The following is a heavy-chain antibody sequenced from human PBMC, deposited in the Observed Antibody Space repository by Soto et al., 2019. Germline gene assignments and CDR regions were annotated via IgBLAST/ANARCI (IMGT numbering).Heavy chain of an antibody. Sequence: QVQLVQSGAEVKKPGASVKVSCKASGYTFTSYGISWVRQAPGQGLEWMGWISAYNGNTNYAHQLQGRVTMTPDTSTSKAYMELRSLRSDDTAVYYCARVDDDGDYRESGHDYWGQGTLVTVSS. V-gene: IGHV1-18*01. CDR2: ISAYNGNT. CDR3: ARVDDDGDYRESGHDY. D-gene: IGHD4-17*01. CDR1: GYTFTSYG. J-gene: IGHJ4*02.